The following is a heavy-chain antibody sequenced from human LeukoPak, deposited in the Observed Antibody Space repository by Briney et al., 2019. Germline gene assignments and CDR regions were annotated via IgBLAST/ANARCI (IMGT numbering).Heavy chain of an antibody. CDR3: AGLTYYDFWSGYFSEYWFDP. CDR1: GGSISSGGYY. Sequence: PSETLSLTCTVSGGSISSGGYYWSWIRQHPGKGLEWIGYIYYSGSTYYNPSLKSRVTISVDTSKNQFSLKLSSVTAADTAVYCCAGLTYYDFWSGYFSEYWFDPWGQGTLVTVSS. D-gene: IGHD3-3*01. V-gene: IGHV4-31*03. CDR2: IYYSGST. J-gene: IGHJ5*02.